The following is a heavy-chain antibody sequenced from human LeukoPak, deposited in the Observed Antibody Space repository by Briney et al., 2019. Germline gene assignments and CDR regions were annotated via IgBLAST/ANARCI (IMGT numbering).Heavy chain of an antibody. CDR3: ARHDWFDP. CDR1: GFTVSSDY. CDR2: IYSGGAT. Sequence: GGSLRLSCAVSGFTVSSDYMSWVCQAPGKGLEWVSIIYSGGATYYADSVKGRFTISRDNSKNTLYLQMNSLRAEDTAVYYCARHDWFDPWGRGTLVTVSS. V-gene: IGHV3-53*01. J-gene: IGHJ5*02.